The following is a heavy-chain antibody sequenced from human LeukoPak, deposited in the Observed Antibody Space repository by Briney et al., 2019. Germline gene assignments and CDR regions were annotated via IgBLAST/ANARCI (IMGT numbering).Heavy chain of an antibody. CDR1: GFTFSSYA. Sequence: PGGSLRLPCAASGFTFSSYAVGWVRQAPGKGLEWVANIKQDGSEKYYVDSVKGRFTISRDNAKNSLYLQMNSLRAEDTAVYYCARDYDFWSGSPSYFDYWGQGTLVTVSS. V-gene: IGHV3-7*01. J-gene: IGHJ4*02. D-gene: IGHD3-3*01. CDR3: ARDYDFWSGSPSYFDY. CDR2: IKQDGSEK.